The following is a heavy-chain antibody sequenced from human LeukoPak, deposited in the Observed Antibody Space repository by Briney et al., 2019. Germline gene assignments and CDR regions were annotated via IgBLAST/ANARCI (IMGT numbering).Heavy chain of an antibody. CDR2: ISYDGSNK. J-gene: IGHJ4*02. CDR1: GFSFSSYD. V-gene: IGHV3-30*03. CDR3: ARAARERDTLGFDY. D-gene: IGHD5-18*01. Sequence: GGSLRLSCAASGFSFSSYDIHWVRQAPGKGLEWVAVISYDGSNKYYADSVKGRFTISRDNAKNSLYLQMNSLRAEDTAVYYCARAARERDTLGFDYWGQGTLVTVSS.